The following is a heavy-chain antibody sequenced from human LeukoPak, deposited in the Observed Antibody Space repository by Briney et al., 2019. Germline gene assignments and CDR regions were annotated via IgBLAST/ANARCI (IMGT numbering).Heavy chain of an antibody. D-gene: IGHD6-6*01. CDR1: GYSFSDYW. CDR3: ARQPPHIPSRPLWCFDL. V-gene: IGHV5-51*01. J-gene: IGHJ2*01. Sequence: SGESLKISWQGSGYSFSDYWIAWVRRVPGKGLEWIGMIYAGDSDARYSKSFVGQVTFSVDKSVNTAYLQWSSLQASDTAFYFCARQPPHIPSRPLWCFDLWGRGTLVTVSS. CDR2: IYAGDSDA.